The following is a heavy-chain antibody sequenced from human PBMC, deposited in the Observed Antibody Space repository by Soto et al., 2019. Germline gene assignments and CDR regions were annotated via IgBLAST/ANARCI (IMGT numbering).Heavy chain of an antibody. V-gene: IGHV1-2*04. CDR1: GYTFTGYY. J-gene: IGHJ6*02. CDR3: ARGIAVAGTTRPKTYYYYYGMDV. D-gene: IGHD6-19*01. CDR2: INPNSGGT. Sequence: ASVKVSCKASGYTFTGYYMHWVRQAPGRGLEWMGWINPNSGGTNYAQKFQGWVTMTRDTSISTAYMELSRLRSDDTAVYYCARGIAVAGTTRPKTYYYYYGMDVWGQGTTVTVS.